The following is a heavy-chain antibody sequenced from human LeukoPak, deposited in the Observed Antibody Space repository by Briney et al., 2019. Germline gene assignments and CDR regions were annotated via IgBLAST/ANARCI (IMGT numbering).Heavy chain of an antibody. V-gene: IGHV4-34*01. CDR1: GGSFSGYY. CDR2: INHGGST. Sequence: SETLSLTCAVYGGSFSGYYWSWIRQPPGKELEWIGEINHGGSTNYNPSLKSRVTISVDTSKKQFSLKLSSVTAADTAVYYCARAIRGVMIVYYYYGLDVWGQGTTVTVSS. J-gene: IGHJ6*02. D-gene: IGHD3-10*01. CDR3: ARAIRGVMIVYYYYGLDV.